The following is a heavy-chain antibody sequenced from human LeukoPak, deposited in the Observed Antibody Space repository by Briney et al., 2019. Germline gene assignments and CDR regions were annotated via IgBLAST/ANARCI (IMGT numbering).Heavy chain of an antibody. CDR3: VFAGSQNDY. Sequence: PSETLSLTCTVSGASISSFYYNWIRQPPGKGLEWIGYIYYSESINYSPSLRSRVTISVDTSKNQVSLKLKFVTAADTAVYYCVFAGSQNDYWGQGTLVTVSS. V-gene: IGHV4-59*01. CDR2: IYYSESI. CDR1: GASISSFY. D-gene: IGHD3-10*01. J-gene: IGHJ4*02.